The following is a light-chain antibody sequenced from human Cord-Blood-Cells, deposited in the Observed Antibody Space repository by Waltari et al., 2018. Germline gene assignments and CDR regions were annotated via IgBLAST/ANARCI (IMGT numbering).Light chain of an antibody. V-gene: IGLV3-10*01. CDR3: DSTDSSGNHRV. CDR2: EDN. Sequence: SYELTQPPSVSVSPGQTARITCSGDALPKKYAYWYQQKSGRAPVLVIYEDNNRPSGIPERFSGSSAGTMATLTISGAQVEDEADYYCDSTDSSGNHRVFGGGTKLTVL. J-gene: IGLJ2*01. CDR1: ALPKKY.